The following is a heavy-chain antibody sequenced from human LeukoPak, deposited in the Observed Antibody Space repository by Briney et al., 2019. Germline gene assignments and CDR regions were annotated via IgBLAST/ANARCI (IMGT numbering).Heavy chain of an antibody. V-gene: IGHV1-2*06. CDR2: INPNRGGT. CDR1: LYTFTVYY. Sequence: EAAVKDSRMASLYTFTVYYIHWVRPTPGQGGEWVGRINPNRGGTNYAQKFQGRVTMTRDTSISTAYIEIGRLTAVNTAMYYFARKDYFDYWGAGTLVTVSS. CDR3: ARKDYFDY. D-gene: IGHD2-15*01. J-gene: IGHJ4*02.